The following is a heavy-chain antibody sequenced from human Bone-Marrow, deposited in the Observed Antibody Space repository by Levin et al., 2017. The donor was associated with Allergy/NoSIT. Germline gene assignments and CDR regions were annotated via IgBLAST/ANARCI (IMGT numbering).Heavy chain of an antibody. V-gene: IGHV4-39*07. J-gene: IGHJ5*02. Sequence: SQTLSLTCTVSGGSISSSSYYWGWIRQPPGKGLEWIGSIYYSGSTYYNPSLKSRVTISVDTSKNQFSLKLSSVTAADTAVYYCARDILGYCSGGSCGWFDPWGQGTLVTVSS. D-gene: IGHD2-15*01. CDR3: ARDILGYCSGGSCGWFDP. CDR2: IYYSGST. CDR1: GGSISSSSYY.